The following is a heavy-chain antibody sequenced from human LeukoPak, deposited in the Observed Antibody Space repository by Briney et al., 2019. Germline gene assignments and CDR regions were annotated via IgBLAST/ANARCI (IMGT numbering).Heavy chain of an antibody. CDR3: ARELYVCSSESCYSGDY. D-gene: IGHD2-15*01. CDR2: IYYNGAT. Sequence: SETLSLTCTVSGGSVRSSSYYWGWIRQPPGKGLEWIGTIYYNGATQYNPSLRSRATMSVDTSKNQFSLKLSSATAADTAVYYCARELYVCSSESCYSGDYWGQGTLVTVSS. CDR1: GGSVRSSSYY. J-gene: IGHJ4*02. V-gene: IGHV4-39*07.